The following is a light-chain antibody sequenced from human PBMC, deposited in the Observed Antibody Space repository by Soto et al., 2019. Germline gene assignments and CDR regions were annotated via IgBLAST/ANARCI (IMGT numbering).Light chain of an antibody. J-gene: IGLJ1*01. Sequence: QSALTQPASVSGSPGQSITIPCTGTSSDVGSYNLVSWYQQHPGKAPKLMIYEGSKRPSGVSNRFSGSKSGNTASLTISGLQAEDEADYYCCSYAGSSTYVFGTGTNVTVL. CDR3: CSYAGSSTYV. CDR2: EGS. CDR1: SSDVGSYNL. V-gene: IGLV2-23*01.